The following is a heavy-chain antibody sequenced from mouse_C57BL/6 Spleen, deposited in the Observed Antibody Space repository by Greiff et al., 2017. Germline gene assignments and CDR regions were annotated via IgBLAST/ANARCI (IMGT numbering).Heavy chain of an antibody. Sequence: VQVVESGPELVKPGASVKISCKASGYAFSSSWMNWVKQRPGKGLEWIGRIYPGDGDTNYNGKFKGKATLTADKSSSTAYMQLSSLTSEDSAVYFCARSAYDYDGAYWGQGTLVTVSA. CDR1: GYAFSSSW. CDR3: ARSAYDYDGAY. J-gene: IGHJ3*01. D-gene: IGHD2-4*01. CDR2: IYPGDGDT. V-gene: IGHV1-82*01.